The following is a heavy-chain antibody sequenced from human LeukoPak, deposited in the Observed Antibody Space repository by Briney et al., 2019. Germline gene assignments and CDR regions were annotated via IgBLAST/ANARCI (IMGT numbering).Heavy chain of an antibody. V-gene: IGHV4-39*02. CDR3: ARDPPSFQH. CDR2: IYDSGST. CDR1: GGSIRSSYYY. Sequence: SETLSLTCTVSGGSIRSSYYYWGWIRQPPGKGLEWIGSIYDSGSTYYNPSLKSRVTISVDTSKNQFSLKLNSVTAADTAVYYCARDPPSFQHWGQGTLVTVSS. J-gene: IGHJ1*01.